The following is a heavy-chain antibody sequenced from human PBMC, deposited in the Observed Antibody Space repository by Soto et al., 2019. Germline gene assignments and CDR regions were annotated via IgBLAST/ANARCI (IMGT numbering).Heavy chain of an antibody. CDR1: GGSISSGGYY. J-gene: IGHJ4*01. CDR2: FSYSGST. V-gene: IGHV4-31*03. Sequence: QVQLQESGPGLVQPSQTLSLTCTVSGGSISSGGYYWSGIRHHPGTGLEWIGHFSYSGSTYYNTSLKSRVTISVDTSRNQFSLIVNSVTAADTAVYYCARGVLHWGQGTLVTVSS. CDR3: ARGVLH.